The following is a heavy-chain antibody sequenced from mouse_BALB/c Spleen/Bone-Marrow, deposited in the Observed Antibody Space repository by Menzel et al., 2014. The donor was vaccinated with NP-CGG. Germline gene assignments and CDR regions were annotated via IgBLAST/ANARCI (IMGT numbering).Heavy chain of an antibody. V-gene: IGHV2-9*02. J-gene: IGHJ4*01. CDR3: ARDGVYGSHYYAMDY. D-gene: IGHD1-1*02. CDR1: GFSLTSYG. Sequence: VQLVESGPGLAAPSQSLSITCTVSGFSLTSYGVHWVRQPPGKGLEWLGVIWAGGSTNYNSALMSRLSISKDNSKSQVFLKMNSLQTDDTAMYYCARDGVYGSHYYAMDYWGQGTSVTVSS. CDR2: IWAGGST.